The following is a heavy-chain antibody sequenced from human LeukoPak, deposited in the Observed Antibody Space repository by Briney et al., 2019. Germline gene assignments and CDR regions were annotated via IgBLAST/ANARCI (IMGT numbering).Heavy chain of an antibody. J-gene: IGHJ6*02. V-gene: IGHV3-30-3*01. CDR3: ARDYSSSWYDYYYYGMDV. CDR1: GFTLSSYA. CDR2: ISYDGSNK. D-gene: IGHD6-13*01. Sequence: GGSLRLSCAASGFTLSSYAMHWVRQAPGKGLGWVAVISYDGSNKYYADSVKGRFTISRDNSKNTLYLQMNSLRAEDTAVYYCARDYSSSWYDYYYYGMDVWGQGTTVTVSS.